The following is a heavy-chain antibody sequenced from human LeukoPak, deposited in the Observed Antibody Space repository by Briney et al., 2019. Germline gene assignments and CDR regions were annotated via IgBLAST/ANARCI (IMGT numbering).Heavy chain of an antibody. D-gene: IGHD3-10*01. J-gene: IGHJ4*02. CDR2: AENKQNSFTT. CDR1: GFTFSDATGFKFSDHH. V-gene: IGHV3-72*01. Sequence: PGGSLRLSCAASGFTFSDATGFKFSDHHMDWVRQAPGKGLEWVGRAENKQNSFTTTYAASVKGRFTILRDDSKKSVYLQMNSLKSEDTALYYCVLMFRGLPCWGQGTRITVSS. CDR3: VLMFRGLPC.